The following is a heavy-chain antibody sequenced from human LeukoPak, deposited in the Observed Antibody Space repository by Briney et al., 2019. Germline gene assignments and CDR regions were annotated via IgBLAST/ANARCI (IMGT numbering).Heavy chain of an antibody. CDR2: ISYDGSNK. J-gene: IGHJ4*02. Sequence: PGRSLRLSCAASGFTFSSYAMHWVRQAPGKGLEWVAVISYDGSNKYYADSVKGRFTISRDNSKNTLYLQMNSLRAEVTAVYYCARGGDYGDYGLYYFDYWGQGTLVTVSS. D-gene: IGHD4-17*01. CDR3: ARGGDYGDYGLYYFDY. CDR1: GFTFSSYA. V-gene: IGHV3-30-3*01.